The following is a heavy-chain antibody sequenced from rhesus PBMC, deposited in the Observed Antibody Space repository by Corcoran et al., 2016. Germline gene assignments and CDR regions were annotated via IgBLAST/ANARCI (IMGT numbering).Heavy chain of an antibody. CDR3: ASTVAATPAFDF. V-gene: IGHV4-169*01. D-gene: IGHD4-29*01. Sequence: QLQLQESGPGLVKPSETLSVTCAVSGGSISSSYWSWIRQAPGKGLEWIGYIYGSGSSTNYNPSLKSRVTLSVDTSKNQLSLKLSSVTTADTAVYYCASTVAATPAFDFWGQGLRVTVSS. J-gene: IGHJ3*01. CDR1: GGSISSSY. CDR2: IYGSGSST.